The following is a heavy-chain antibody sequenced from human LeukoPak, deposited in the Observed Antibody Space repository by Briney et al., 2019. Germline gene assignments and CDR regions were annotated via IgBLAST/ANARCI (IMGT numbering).Heavy chain of an antibody. Sequence: PSETLSLTCPVSGGSISSGGYYWRWLRQPPGKGLEWLGYFYYSGSTYYNPSLKSRVTISVDTSKNQFSLKLSSVTAADTAVYYCARDRHGDILGWAFDIWGQGTMVTVSS. J-gene: IGHJ3*02. CDR1: GGSISSGGYY. V-gene: IGHV4-31*03. CDR3: ARDRHGDILGWAFDI. CDR2: FYYSGST. D-gene: IGHD4-17*01.